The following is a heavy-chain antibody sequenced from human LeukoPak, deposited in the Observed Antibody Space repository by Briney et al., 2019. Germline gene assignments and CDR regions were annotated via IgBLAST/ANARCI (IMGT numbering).Heavy chain of an antibody. V-gene: IGHV1-18*01. CDR1: GYTFTSYG. J-gene: IGHJ3*02. D-gene: IGHD6-19*01. Sequence: ASVKVSCKASGYTFTSYGISWVRQAPGQGLEWMGCISAYNGNTNYAQKLQGRVTMTTDTSTRTDYLELRSLRYDDTAVYYCARDHIAVAGNVAFDIWGQGTMVTVSS. CDR3: ARDHIAVAGNVAFDI. CDR2: ISAYNGNT.